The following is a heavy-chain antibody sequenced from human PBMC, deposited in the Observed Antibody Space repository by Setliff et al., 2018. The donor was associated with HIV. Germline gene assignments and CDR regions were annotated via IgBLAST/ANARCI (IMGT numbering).Heavy chain of an antibody. V-gene: IGHV3-48*01. Sequence: PGESLKISCAASGFTFSSYGMSWVRQAPGKGLEWVSYISSSGSTKYYADSVKGRFTISRDNSKNTLYLQMNSLRVEDTAVYYCARNLGVAALGDDGQVDHYYYYMDVWGKGTTVTVSS. CDR2: ISSSGSTK. CDR1: GFTFSSYG. J-gene: IGHJ6*03. D-gene: IGHD4-17*01. CDR3: ARNLGVAALGDDGQVDHYYYYMDV.